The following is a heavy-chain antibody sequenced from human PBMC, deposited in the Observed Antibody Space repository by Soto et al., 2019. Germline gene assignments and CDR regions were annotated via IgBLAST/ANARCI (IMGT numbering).Heavy chain of an antibody. CDR1: GFTFSSHA. CDR3: AKDSGYDFWSGYPTYGMDV. J-gene: IGHJ6*02. D-gene: IGHD3-3*01. Sequence: GGSLRLSCAASGFTFSSHAMSWVRQAPGKGLEWVSAISGSGGSTYYADSVKGRFTISRDNSKNTLYLQMNSLRAEDTAVYYCAKDSGYDFWSGYPTYGMDVWGQGTTVTVSS. V-gene: IGHV3-23*01. CDR2: ISGSGGST.